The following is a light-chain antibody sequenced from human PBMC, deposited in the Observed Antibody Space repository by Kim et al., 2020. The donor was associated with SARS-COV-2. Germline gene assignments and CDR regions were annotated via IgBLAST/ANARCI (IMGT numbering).Light chain of an antibody. Sequence: ESVLTQSPGTLSLSPGERATLSCRASQTVSSDSLAWYQQKPGQAPRLLIYAASTRATGVPDRFSGSGSGTDFTLTITRLEPEDFAMYYCQQFDTSPYSFGQGPKLEI. CDR1: QTVSSDS. J-gene: IGKJ2*03. CDR2: AAS. V-gene: IGKV3-20*01. CDR3: QQFDTSPYS.